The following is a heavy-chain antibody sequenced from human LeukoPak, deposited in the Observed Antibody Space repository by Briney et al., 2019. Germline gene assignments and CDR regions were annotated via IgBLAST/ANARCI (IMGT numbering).Heavy chain of an antibody. J-gene: IGHJ4*02. CDR1: GFTFSSYE. V-gene: IGHV3-48*03. Sequence: WGSLRLSCAASGFTFSSYEMNWVRQAPGKGLEWVSYISSSGSTIYYADSVKGRFTISRDNAKNSLYLQMNSLRAEDTAVYYCARDVDTASVDYWGQGTLVTVSS. D-gene: IGHD5-18*01. CDR3: ARDVDTASVDY. CDR2: ISSSGSTI.